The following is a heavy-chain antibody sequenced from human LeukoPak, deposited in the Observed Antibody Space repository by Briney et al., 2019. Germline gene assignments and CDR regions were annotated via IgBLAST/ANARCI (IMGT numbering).Heavy chain of an antibody. CDR3: AKDPYRVIVATGNYLDP. CDR2: ISHDGSNI. J-gene: IGHJ5*02. CDR1: GFTFYSYG. V-gene: IGHV3-30*18. D-gene: IGHD3-22*01. Sequence: GGSLRPSCVASGFTFYSYGMHWVRQAPGKGLEWVAVISHDGSNIHYGDSVKGRFTISRDNSKNTLYLQMNSLRAEDTAVYHCAKDPYRVIVATGNYLDPWGQGTLVTVSS.